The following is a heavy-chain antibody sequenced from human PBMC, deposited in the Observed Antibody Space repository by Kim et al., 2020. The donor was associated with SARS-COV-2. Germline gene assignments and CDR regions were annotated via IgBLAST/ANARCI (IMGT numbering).Heavy chain of an antibody. J-gene: IGHJ6*02. CDR1: GGSISDYY. Sequence: SETLSLTCTVSGGSISDYYWSWIRQPAGKGLEWIGRVYASGRTDYNPSLKSRVAMSLDTSTNQFSLKLSSVTAADTAVYYCAGTGARDVRGPGSTGSVSS. CDR2: VYASGRT. V-gene: IGHV4-4*07. CDR3: AGTGARDV.